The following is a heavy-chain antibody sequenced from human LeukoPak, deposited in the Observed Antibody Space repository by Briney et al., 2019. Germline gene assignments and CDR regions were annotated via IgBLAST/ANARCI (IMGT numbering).Heavy chain of an antibody. D-gene: IGHD3-9*01. V-gene: IGHV3-21*01. CDR1: GFTFSSYS. Sequence: GGSLRLSCAASGFTFSSYSMNWVRQAPGKGLEWVSSISGSSIYIYHADSVKGRFTISRDNAKNSLYLQMNSLRAEDTAVYYCATVDVLRYFDWLTFGQRATNWFDPWGQGILVTVSS. CDR3: ATVDVLRYFDWLTFGQRATNWFDP. J-gene: IGHJ5*02. CDR2: ISGSSIYI.